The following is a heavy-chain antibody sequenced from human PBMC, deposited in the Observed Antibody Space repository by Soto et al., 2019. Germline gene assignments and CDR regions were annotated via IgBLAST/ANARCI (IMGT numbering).Heavy chain of an antibody. CDR3: ASLLEVACEGCYFSY. CDR2: MYYSGGT. J-gene: IGHJ4*02. Sequence: QVQLQESGPGLVKPSETLSLTCTVSGGSISSYYLSWIRQPPGKGLEWLEYMYYSGGTNYNPSFKSRITISSDTSRNQFSLKLTSVTAADTAVYYCASLLEVACEGCYFSYWGQGTLVTVSS. CDR1: GGSISSYY. V-gene: IGHV4-59*01. D-gene: IGHD6-19*01.